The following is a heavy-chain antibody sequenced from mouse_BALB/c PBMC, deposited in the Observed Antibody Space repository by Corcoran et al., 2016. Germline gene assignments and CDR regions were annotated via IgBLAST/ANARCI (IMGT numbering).Heavy chain of an antibody. CDR1: GNTFTSYV. V-gene: IGHV1S136*01. CDR2: INPYNDGT. Sequence: EVQLQQSGPELVKPGASVKMSCKASGNTFTSYVMHWVKQKPGQGLEWIGYINPYNDGTKYNEKFKGKATLTSDKSSSTAYMELSSLTSEDSAGYYCARKDGYYYYAMDYWGQGTSVTVSA. J-gene: IGHJ4*01. CDR3: ARKDGYYYYAMDY. D-gene: IGHD2-3*01.